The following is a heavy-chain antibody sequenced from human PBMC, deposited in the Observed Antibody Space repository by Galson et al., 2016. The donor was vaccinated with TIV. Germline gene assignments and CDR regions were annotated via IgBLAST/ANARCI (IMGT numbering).Heavy chain of an antibody. CDR1: GYTFTSHD. J-gene: IGHJ4*02. D-gene: IGHD4-17*01. CDR2: MNPNSGNT. V-gene: IGHV1-8*02. CDR3: ARSGDYGDY. Sequence: SVKVSCKASGYTFTSHDINWVRQATGQGLEWMGWMNPNSGNTGYAQKFRGRVTMTRNTSVRTAYMELSSLRSGDTAVYYCARSGDYGDYWGQGTLVTVSS.